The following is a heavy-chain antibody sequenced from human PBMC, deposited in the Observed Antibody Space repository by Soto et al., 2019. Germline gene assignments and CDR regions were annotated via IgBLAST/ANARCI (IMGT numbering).Heavy chain of an antibody. D-gene: IGHD2-15*01. Sequence: SETLSLTCAVYGGSFSGYYWSWIRQPPGKGLEWIGEINHSGSTNYNPSLKSRVTISVDTSKNQFSLKLSSVTAADTAVYYCARGRYCSGGSCYRYYYMDVWGKGTTVTAP. CDR3: ARGRYCSGGSCYRYYYMDV. V-gene: IGHV4-34*01. CDR2: INHSGST. J-gene: IGHJ6*03. CDR1: GGSFSGYY.